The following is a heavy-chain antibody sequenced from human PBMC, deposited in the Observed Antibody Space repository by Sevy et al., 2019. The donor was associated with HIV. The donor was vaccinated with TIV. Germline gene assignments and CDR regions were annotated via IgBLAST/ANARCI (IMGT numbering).Heavy chain of an antibody. J-gene: IGHJ5*02. CDR2: MNPNSGNT. Sequence: ASVKVSCKASGYTFTSYDINWVRQATGQGLEWMGWMNPNSGNTGYAQKFQGRVTMTRNTSITTAYMELSSLRSEDTAVYYCARGSYYDVWTTHVGNWFDPWGQGTLVTVSS. V-gene: IGHV1-8*01. CDR1: GYTFTSYD. CDR3: ARGSYYDVWTTHVGNWFDP. D-gene: IGHD3-3*01.